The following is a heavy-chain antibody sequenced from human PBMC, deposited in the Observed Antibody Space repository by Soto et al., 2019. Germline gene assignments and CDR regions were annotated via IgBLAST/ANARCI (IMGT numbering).Heavy chain of an antibody. V-gene: IGHV4-39*01. CDR1: GGSISSSSYY. D-gene: IGHD6-13*01. CDR2: FYYSGST. CDR3: ARLSYAAAYYFDY. J-gene: IGHJ4*02. Sequence: SETLSLTCTVSGGSISSSSYYWGWIRQPPGKGLEWIGSFYYSGSTYYNPSLKSRVTISVDTSKNQFSLKLSSVTAADTAVYYCARLSYAAAYYFDYWGQGTLVTVSS.